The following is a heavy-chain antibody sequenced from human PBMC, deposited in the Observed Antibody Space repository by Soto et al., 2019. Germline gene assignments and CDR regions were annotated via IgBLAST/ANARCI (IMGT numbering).Heavy chain of an antibody. V-gene: IGHV3-11*05. Sequence: GGSLRLSCAASGFTFSDFYMTWIRQAPGKGLEWVSHISSTGTYTNYADSVKGRFTVSRDSANDSLYLEMNSLRAEDTAVYFCARDRDTYGHGFFDYWGQGTLVTVSS. CDR2: ISSTGTYT. CDR1: GFTFSDFY. J-gene: IGHJ4*02. CDR3: ARDRDTYGHGFFDY. D-gene: IGHD5-18*01.